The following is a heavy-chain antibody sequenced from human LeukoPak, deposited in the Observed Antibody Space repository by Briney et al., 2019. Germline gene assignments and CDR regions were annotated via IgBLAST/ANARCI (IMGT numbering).Heavy chain of an antibody. V-gene: IGHV1-18*04. CDR3: ARDYHCTITSCYIPDY. CDR2: ISTYNGNT. Sequence: ASVKVSCKTSGYTFTAYYIHWVRQAPGQGLEWMGWISTYNGNTNYAQNLQGRVTMTTDTSTSTAYMDLRSLRSDDTAFYYCARDYHCTITSCYIPDYWGQGTLVTVSS. CDR1: GYTFTAYY. J-gene: IGHJ4*02. D-gene: IGHD2-2*01.